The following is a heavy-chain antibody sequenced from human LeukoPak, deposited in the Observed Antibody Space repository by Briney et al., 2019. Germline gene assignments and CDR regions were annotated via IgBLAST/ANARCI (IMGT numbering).Heavy chain of an antibody. V-gene: IGHV3-21*04. J-gene: IGHJ4*02. D-gene: IGHD6-19*01. CDR1: GFTFSSYS. CDR2: ISSSSSYI. Sequence: GGSLRLSCAASGFTFSSYSMNWVRQAPGKGLEWVSSISSSSSYIYYADSVKGRFTISRDNSKNTLYLQMNSLRAEDTAEYYCAKDSNGWYQRGSNYFDYWGQGTLVTVSS. CDR3: AKDSNGWYQRGSNYFDY.